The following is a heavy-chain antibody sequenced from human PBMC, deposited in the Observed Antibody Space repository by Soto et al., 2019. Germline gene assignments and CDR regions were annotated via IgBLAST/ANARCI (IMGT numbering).Heavy chain of an antibody. Sequence: SVTMSLTSTVAGGNISSSGYSWGWIRQPPGKGLEWIGTIYYSGSTYYNPSPKSRVTISVDTSKNQFSLKLNSMTAADTAVYYCARHNYGSGSTYFDYWGQGTLVTVSS. CDR2: IYYSGST. CDR1: GGNISSSGYS. J-gene: IGHJ4*02. CDR3: ARHNYGSGSTYFDY. D-gene: IGHD3-10*01. V-gene: IGHV4-39*01.